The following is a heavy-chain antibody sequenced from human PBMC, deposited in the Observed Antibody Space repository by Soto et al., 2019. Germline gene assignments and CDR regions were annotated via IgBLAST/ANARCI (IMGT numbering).Heavy chain of an antibody. V-gene: IGHV3-7*05. J-gene: IGHJ4*02. CDR1: GFIFNSYW. Sequence: GGSLRLSCAASGFIFNSYWMGWVRQAPRGGLEWVANMNRDGNERYYVDSVKGRFTISRDNSKNSLYLQMNGLRVEDTAVYYCATWAWSRATYWGQGTLVTVSS. CDR3: ATWAWSRATY. D-gene: IGHD3-3*01. CDR2: MNRDGNER.